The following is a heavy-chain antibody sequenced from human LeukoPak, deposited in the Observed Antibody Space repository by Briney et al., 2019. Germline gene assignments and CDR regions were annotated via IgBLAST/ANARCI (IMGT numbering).Heavy chain of an antibody. D-gene: IGHD6-19*01. CDR1: GFTFSSYA. V-gene: IGHV3-30-3*01. Sequence: GGSLRLSCAASGFTFSSYAMHWVRQAPGKGLEWVAVISYDGSNKYYADSVKGRFTISRDNSKNTLYLQMNSLRAEDTAVYYCAKDSYSSGWYGVYWGQGTLVTVSS. J-gene: IGHJ4*02. CDR2: ISYDGSNK. CDR3: AKDSYSSGWYGVY.